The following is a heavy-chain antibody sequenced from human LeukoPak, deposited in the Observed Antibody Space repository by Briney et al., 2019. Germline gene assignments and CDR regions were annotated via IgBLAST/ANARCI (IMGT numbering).Heavy chain of an antibody. CDR3: AREKNYYYGMHV. CDR1: GFTVSSNY. CDR2: IYSGGST. J-gene: IGHJ6*02. Sequence: GGSLRLSCAASGFTVSSNYMSCVRQAPGEGLEWVSVIYSGGSTYYADSVKGRFTISRDNSKNTLYLQMNSLRAEDTAVYYCAREKNYYYGMHVWGQGTTVTVSS. V-gene: IGHV3-53*01.